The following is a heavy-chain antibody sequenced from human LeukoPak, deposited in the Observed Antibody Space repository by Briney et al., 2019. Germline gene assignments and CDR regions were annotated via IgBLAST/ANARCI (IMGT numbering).Heavy chain of an antibody. CDR3: ARGSTYRYYYDSSGYHLDY. Sequence: PSETLSLTCSVSGGSISSYYWSWIRQPPGKGLEWIGYIYYSGSTNYNPSLKSRVTISVDTSKNQFSLKLSSVTAADTAVYYCARGSTYRYYYDSSGYHLDYWGQGTLVTVSS. V-gene: IGHV4-59*01. CDR2: IYYSGST. J-gene: IGHJ4*02. CDR1: GGSISSYY. D-gene: IGHD3-22*01.